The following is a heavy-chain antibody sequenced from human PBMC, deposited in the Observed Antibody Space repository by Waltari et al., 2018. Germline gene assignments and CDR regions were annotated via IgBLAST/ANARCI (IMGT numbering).Heavy chain of an antibody. D-gene: IGHD2-21*01. Sequence: QVQLQQWGAGLLKPSETLSLTCAVYGGSFSGYYGSWIRQPPGKGVGWSGKVNRGGTTNYHPSLNRLVTISGATTKHQFSLQLSSMAAADTVLYCCARHMRLPRDYFYYGMDVWGQGTTVTVSS. CDR1: GGSFSGYY. V-gene: IGHV4-34*01. J-gene: IGHJ6*02. CDR2: VNRGGTT. CDR3: ARHMRLPRDYFYYGMDV.